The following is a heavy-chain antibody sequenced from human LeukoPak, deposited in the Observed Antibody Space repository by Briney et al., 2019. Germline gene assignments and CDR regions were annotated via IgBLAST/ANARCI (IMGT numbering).Heavy chain of an antibody. V-gene: IGHV1-18*01. D-gene: IGHD7-27*01. CDR2: ISSNSDNT. Sequence: ASVKVSCKATGYTFTSYGISWVRQAPGQGLEWKGWISSNSDNTNYAQKLQGRVTMTTDTSTSTAYMELRSLRSDDTALYFCARDWGSIKVIADYWGQGTLVTVSS. CDR3: ARDWGSIKVIADY. J-gene: IGHJ4*02. CDR1: GYTFTSYG.